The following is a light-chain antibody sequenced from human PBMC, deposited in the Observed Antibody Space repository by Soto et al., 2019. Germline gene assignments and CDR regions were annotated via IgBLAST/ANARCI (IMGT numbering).Light chain of an antibody. CDR3: QQYNTWPLT. Sequence: EIVMTQSPATLSVSPGERATLSCRASQSIYSNLAWYQQKPGQAPRLLIYAASTWATGIPARFSGSGSGTEFTLTISSLQSVDVAVYSCQQYNTWPLTFGGGTNVEIK. CDR2: AAS. CDR1: QSIYSN. V-gene: IGKV3-15*01. J-gene: IGKJ4*01.